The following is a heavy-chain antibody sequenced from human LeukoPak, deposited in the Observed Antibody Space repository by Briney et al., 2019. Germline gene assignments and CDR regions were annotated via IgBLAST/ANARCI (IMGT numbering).Heavy chain of an antibody. J-gene: IGHJ6*03. D-gene: IGHD3-9*01. CDR1: GGSISSSSYY. CDR3: ARFLAGTRHFHFYYYMDV. CDR2: IYYSGST. V-gene: IGHV4-39*01. Sequence: SETLSLTCTVSGGSISSSSYYWGWIRQPPGKGLERIGSIYYSGSTYYNPSLKSRVTISVDTSKNQFSLKVISVTAADTAVYCCARFLAGTRHFHFYYYMDVWGKGTTVTISS.